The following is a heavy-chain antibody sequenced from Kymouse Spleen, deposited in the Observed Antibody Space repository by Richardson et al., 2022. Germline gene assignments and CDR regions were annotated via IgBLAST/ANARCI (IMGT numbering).Heavy chain of an antibody. CDR2: IKSKTDGGTT. Sequence: EVQLVESGGGLVKPGGSLRLSCAASGFTFSNAWMSWVRQAPGKGLEWVGRIKSKTDGGTTDYAAPVKGRFTISRDDSKNTLYLQMNSLKTEDTAVYYCTTGYDSSGYYYGYWGQGTLVTVSS. D-gene: IGHD3-22*01. CDR1: GFTFSNAW. V-gene: IGHV3-15*01. CDR3: TTGYDSSGYYYGY. J-gene: IGHJ4*02.